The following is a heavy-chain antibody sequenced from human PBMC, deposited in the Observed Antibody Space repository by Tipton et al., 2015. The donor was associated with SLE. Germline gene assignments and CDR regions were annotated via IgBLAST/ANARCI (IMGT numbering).Heavy chain of an antibody. Sequence: TLSLTCTVSGGSISSSNYYWGWIRQPPGKGLEWIGSIYYNGNANYSPSLKSRVTISVDTSKNQFSLKMTSVTAADTAVYYCAGDSQAFDYWGQGTLVTVSS. V-gene: IGHV4-39*07. J-gene: IGHJ4*02. CDR2: IYYNGNA. CDR1: GGSISSSNYY. CDR3: AGDSQAFDY.